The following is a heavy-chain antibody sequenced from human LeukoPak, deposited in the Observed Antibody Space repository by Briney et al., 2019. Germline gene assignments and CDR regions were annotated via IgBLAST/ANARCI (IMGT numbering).Heavy chain of an antibody. J-gene: IGHJ5*02. CDR1: GGTFSSYA. D-gene: IGHD3-22*01. CDR3: ASSVYYYDSSGYSTHNWFDP. V-gene: IGHV1-69*13. CDR2: IIPIFGTA. Sequence: SVKVSCKASGGTFSSYAISWVRQAPGQGLGWMGGIIPIFGTANYAQKFQGRVTITADESTSTAYMELSSLRSEDTAVYYCASSVYYYDSSGYSTHNWFDPWGQGTLVTVSS.